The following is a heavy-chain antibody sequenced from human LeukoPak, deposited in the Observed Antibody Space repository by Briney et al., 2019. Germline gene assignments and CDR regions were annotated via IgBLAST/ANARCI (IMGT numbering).Heavy chain of an antibody. D-gene: IGHD6-19*01. Sequence: GGSLRLSCAASGFTFSSYGMHWVRQAPGKGLEWVAVIWYDGSNIYYADSVKGRFTISRDNSKNTLYLQMNSLRAEDTAVYYCARDPSTIAVAGLDYWGQGTLVTVSS. CDR2: IWYDGSNI. CDR3: ARDPSTIAVAGLDY. V-gene: IGHV3-33*01. CDR1: GFTFSSYG. J-gene: IGHJ4*02.